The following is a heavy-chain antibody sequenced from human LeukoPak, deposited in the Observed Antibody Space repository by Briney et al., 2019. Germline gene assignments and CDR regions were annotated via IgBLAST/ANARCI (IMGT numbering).Heavy chain of an antibody. CDR3: ARDKGQLGALYYHMDV. D-gene: IGHD6-6*01. V-gene: IGHV1-2*02. J-gene: IGHJ6*03. Sequence: ASVKVSCKASGYTFTGYYMHWVRQAPGQGLEWMGWINPNSGGTNYAQKFQGRVTMTRDTSISTAYMELSRLRSDDTAVYYCARDKGQLGALYYHMDVWGKGTTVTVSS. CDR2: INPNSGGT. CDR1: GYTFTGYY.